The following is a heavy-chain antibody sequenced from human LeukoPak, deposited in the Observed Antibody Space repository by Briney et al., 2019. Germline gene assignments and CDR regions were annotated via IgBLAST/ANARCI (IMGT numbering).Heavy chain of an antibody. CDR1: GGSINNFY. V-gene: IGHV4-59*08. Sequence: PSETLSLTCTVSGGSINNFYWSWIRQSPGKGLEWIGYVHSSGRTGYNPSLRSRVSMSADTSKSQLSLRLTSVTAADTAVYFCARHDEECPGEYCFLLSFDYWGPGSLVTVSS. J-gene: IGHJ4*01. CDR2: VHSSGRT. D-gene: IGHD2-8*02. CDR3: ARHDEECPGEYCFLLSFDY.